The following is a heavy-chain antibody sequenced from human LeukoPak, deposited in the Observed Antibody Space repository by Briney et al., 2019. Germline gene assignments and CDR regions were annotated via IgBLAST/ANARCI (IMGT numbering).Heavy chain of an antibody. V-gene: IGHV1-24*01. CDR2: FDPEDGET. J-gene: IGHJ4*02. D-gene: IGHD4-17*01. CDR1: GYTFTGYY. CDR3: ARPSIENGDHFFDY. Sequence: ASVKVSCKASGYTFTGYYMHWVRQAPGQGLEWMGGFDPEDGETIYAQKFQGRVTMTEDKSTDTAYMELRSLRSDDTAVYYCARPSIENGDHFFDYWGQGTLVTVSS.